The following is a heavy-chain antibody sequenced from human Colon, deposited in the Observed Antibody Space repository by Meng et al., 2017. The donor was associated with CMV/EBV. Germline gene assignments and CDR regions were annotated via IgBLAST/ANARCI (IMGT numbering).Heavy chain of an antibody. J-gene: IGHJ4*02. D-gene: IGHD3-10*02. Sequence: GGSLRLSCAASGCTFTNYAMTWVRQAPGKGLQRVGNINQDGSQKSFVDSVKGRFTISRDSSKNTLSLEMTGLRAEDTAVYYCAKSLFGMGKVVDFDSWGQGTLVTVSS. CDR1: GCTFTNYA. V-gene: IGHV3-7*03. CDR2: INQDGSQK. CDR3: AKSLFGMGKVVDFDS.